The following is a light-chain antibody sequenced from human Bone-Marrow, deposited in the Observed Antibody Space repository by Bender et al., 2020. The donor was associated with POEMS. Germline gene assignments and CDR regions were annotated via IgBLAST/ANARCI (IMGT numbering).Light chain of an antibody. V-gene: IGLV2-8*01. J-gene: IGLJ3*02. CDR1: SGDVGAYNY. CDR2: EVS. Sequence: QSALTQPRSVSGSPGQSVTISCTGTSGDVGAYNYVSWYQQHPGKAPKVMIYEVSKRPSGVPDRFSGSKSGNTASLTVSGLQAEDEADYYCSSYAGSNNWVFGGGTKVTVL. CDR3: SSYAGSNNWV.